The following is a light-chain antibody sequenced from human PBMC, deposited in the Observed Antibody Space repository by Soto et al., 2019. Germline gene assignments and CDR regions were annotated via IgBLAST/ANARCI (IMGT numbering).Light chain of an antibody. CDR2: TNT. CDR3: AAWDDSVNSVI. CDR1: RSNIGTNP. J-gene: IGLJ2*01. V-gene: IGLV1-44*01. Sequence: QSVLTQPPSASGTPGQSVSISCSGSRSNIGTNPVNWYQQLPGTAPKLLFYTNTQRPSGVPDRFSASKSGTSASLAISGLQSEDEADYYCAAWDDSVNSVIFGGGTKLTVL.